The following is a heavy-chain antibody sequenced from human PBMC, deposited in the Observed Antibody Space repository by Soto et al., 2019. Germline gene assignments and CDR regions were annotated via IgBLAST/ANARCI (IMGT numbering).Heavy chain of an antibody. V-gene: IGHV1-69*12. D-gene: IGHD4-4*01. CDR3: ASPPRSNRSYYGMAV. J-gene: IGHJ6*02. CDR1: GGTFSSYA. Sequence: QVQLVQSGAEVKKPGSSVKVSCKASGGTFSSYAISWVRQAPGQGLEWMGGIIPIFGTANYAQKFQGRVTITADESXXTASMELSSLRSEDTAVYYWASPPRSNRSYYGMAVWGQGTTVTVSS. CDR2: IIPIFGTA.